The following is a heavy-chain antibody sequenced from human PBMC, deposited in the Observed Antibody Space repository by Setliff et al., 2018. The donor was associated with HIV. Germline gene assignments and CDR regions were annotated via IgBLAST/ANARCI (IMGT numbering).Heavy chain of an antibody. D-gene: IGHD5-18*01. CDR3: AKGGDRAMINFDH. V-gene: IGHV1-3*04. CDR2: INTGNDNT. J-gene: IGHJ4*02. Sequence: GASVKVSCKTTGYTFSTYPMHWVRQAPGQRLEWMGWINTGNDNTRYSQKFQGRVTITRDTSASTAYMELSSLTSEDRAVYYCAKGGDRAMINFDHWGQGTLVTVS. CDR1: GYTFSTYP.